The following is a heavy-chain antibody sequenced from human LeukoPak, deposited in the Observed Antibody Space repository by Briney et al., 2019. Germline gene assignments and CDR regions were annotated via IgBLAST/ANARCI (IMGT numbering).Heavy chain of an antibody. J-gene: IGHJ4*02. CDR3: AREESLRFLEWLWDY. D-gene: IGHD3-3*01. Sequence: PSETLSLTCAVSGYSISSGYYWGWIRQPPGKGLEWIGSIYHSGSTYYNPSLKSRVTISVDTSQNQFSLKLSSVTAADTAVYYCAREESLRFLEWLWDYWGQGTLVTVSS. CDR2: IYHSGST. CDR1: GYSISSGYY. V-gene: IGHV4-38-2*02.